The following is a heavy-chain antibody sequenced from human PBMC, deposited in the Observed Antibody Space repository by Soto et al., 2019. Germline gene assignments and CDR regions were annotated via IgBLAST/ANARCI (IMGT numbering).Heavy chain of an antibody. D-gene: IGHD5-18*01. CDR1: GFTFSSYG. CDR3: AKDREYSYNYFDY. Sequence: PGGSLRLSCAASGFTFSSYGMHWVRQAPGKGLEWVAVISYDGGNKYYADSVKGRFTISRDNSKNTLYLQMNSLRAEDTAVYYCAKDREYSYNYFDYWGQGTLVTVSS. V-gene: IGHV3-30*18. J-gene: IGHJ4*02. CDR2: ISYDGGNK.